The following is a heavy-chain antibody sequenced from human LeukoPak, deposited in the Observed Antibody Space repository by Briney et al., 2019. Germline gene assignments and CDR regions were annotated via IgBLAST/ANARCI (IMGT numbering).Heavy chain of an antibody. J-gene: IGHJ4*02. CDR3: AKGQGGVPAAIPFDY. CDR2: ISWNSGSI. CDR1: GFTFSSYA. Sequence: PGGSLRLSCAASGFTFSSYAMSWVRQAPGKGLEWVSGISWNSGSIGYADSVKGRFTISRDNAKNSLYLQMNSLRAEDTALYYCAKGQGGVPAAIPFDYWGQGTLVTVSS. V-gene: IGHV3-9*01. D-gene: IGHD2-2*01.